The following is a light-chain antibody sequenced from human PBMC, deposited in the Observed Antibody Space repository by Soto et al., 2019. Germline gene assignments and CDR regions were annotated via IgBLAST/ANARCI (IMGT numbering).Light chain of an antibody. J-gene: IGKJ2*01. V-gene: IGKV4-1*01. CDR3: QQYYGTPYT. Sequence: DIVLTQSPDSLAVSLGERATINCKSSQSVLSSSNDKNYLAWYQKKPGQPPKFLIYWASMRESGVPDRFSGSGSGTEFTLTIGSLQSEDVAVYYCQQYYGTPYTFGQGTKLEIK. CDR1: QSVLSSSNDKNY. CDR2: WAS.